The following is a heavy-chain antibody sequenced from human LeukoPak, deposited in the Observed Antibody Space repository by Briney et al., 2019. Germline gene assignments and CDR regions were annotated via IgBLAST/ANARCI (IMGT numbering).Heavy chain of an antibody. CDR1: GFPFDDYA. D-gene: IGHD1-26*01. CDR3: AKDTLPGDSGSYPDAFDI. CDR2: ITWNSGSI. Sequence: PGRSLRLSCAASGFPFDDYAMNWVRQVPGQGLEWVSGITWNSGSIGYADSVKGRFTISRDNAKNSLYLQMNSLRAEDMALYYCAKDTLPGDSGSYPDAFDIWGQGTMVTVSS. J-gene: IGHJ3*02. V-gene: IGHV3-9*03.